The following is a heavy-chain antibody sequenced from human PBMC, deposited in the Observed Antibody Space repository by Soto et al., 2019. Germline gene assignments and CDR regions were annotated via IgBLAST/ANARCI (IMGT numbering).Heavy chain of an antibody. V-gene: IGHV4-61*01. CDR2: IHSSGST. Sequence: ALSLACTFSGGSVSSGNCFCSWIRQPPGKGLEWIGYIHSSGSTNYNPSLKSRVTISADTSRNQFSLRLTSVTAADTAVYYCAILTKPTAVTTAFRGGYGLDVWGQGTTVTVSS. J-gene: IGHJ6*02. CDR1: GGSVSSGNCF. D-gene: IGHD4-17*01. CDR3: AILTKPTAVTTAFRGGYGLDV.